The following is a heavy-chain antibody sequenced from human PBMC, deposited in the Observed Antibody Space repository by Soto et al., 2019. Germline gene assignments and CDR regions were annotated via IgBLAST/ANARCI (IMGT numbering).Heavy chain of an antibody. CDR1: GDSISSGGLS. CDR3: ARGRRSKTARAGTEWFDP. Sequence: QLQLQESGSGLLKPSQTLSLNCSVSGDSISSGGLSWNWLRQSPGRSMEWIGYIYYPGLTYYNPSLNGRVTMSLDTPENQASLSMSSVTAADSAVYYCARGRRSKTARAGTEWFDPWGPGTLVTVSS. J-gene: IGHJ5*02. V-gene: IGHV4-30-2*06. D-gene: IGHD6-13*01. CDR2: IYYPGLT.